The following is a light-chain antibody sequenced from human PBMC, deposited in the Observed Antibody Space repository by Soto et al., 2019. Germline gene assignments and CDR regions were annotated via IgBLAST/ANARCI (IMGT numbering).Light chain of an antibody. J-gene: IGKJ1*01. CDR1: QSVSSD. V-gene: IGKV3-15*01. Sequence: EVVLTQSPATLSVSPGERATLSCRASQSVSSDLAWYQQKPGQAPRLLIYGVSTRATAIPPRFSGSESGTEFTLTISGLQPEDFAVYYCQQYNKGPPWTFGQGTKVDIK. CDR2: GVS. CDR3: QQYNKGPPWT.